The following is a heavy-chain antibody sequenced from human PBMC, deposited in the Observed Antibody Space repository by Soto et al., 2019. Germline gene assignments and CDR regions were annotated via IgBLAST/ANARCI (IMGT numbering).Heavy chain of an antibody. Sequence: QVQLVQSGAEVKKPGSSVKVSCKASGGTFSSYVISWVRQAPGQGLEWMGGIIPIFGTANYAQKFQGRVTITADKSPRTAYQELGSLGSEDTALYYFARLSGITLVWGVRGWFDPWGQGTLVTVSS. V-gene: IGHV1-69*06. D-gene: IGHD3-10*01. CDR3: ARLSGITLVWGVRGWFDP. J-gene: IGHJ5*02. CDR2: IIPIFGTA. CDR1: GGTFSSYV.